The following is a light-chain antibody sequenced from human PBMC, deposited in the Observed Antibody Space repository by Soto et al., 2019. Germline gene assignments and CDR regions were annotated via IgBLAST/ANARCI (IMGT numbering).Light chain of an antibody. CDR3: QQYGSSRRT. CDR2: GAS. Sequence: IVLTQSPATLSLSPGERATLSCMASQSVSNYLAWYKQKPGQAPRLLSYGASSRATGIPDRFSGSGSGTEFTLTISRLEPEDFEVYYCQQYGSSRRTFGQGTKVDIK. CDR1: QSVSNY. V-gene: IGKV3-20*01. J-gene: IGKJ1*01.